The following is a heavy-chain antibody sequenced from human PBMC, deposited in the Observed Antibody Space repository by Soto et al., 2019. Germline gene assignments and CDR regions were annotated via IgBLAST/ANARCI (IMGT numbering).Heavy chain of an antibody. CDR3: ARQRRDFDY. J-gene: IGHJ4*02. CDR2: IFSSGST. V-gene: IGHV4-59*08. CDR1: GGSISNYY. Sequence: QVQLQESGPGLVKPSETLSLTCTVSGGSISNYYWSWIRQPPGKGLQWIGYIFSSGSTNYTPSLKXRXTXXVDTSKTQFSLNLSSVTAADTAVYYCARQRRDFDYWGQGSLVTVSS.